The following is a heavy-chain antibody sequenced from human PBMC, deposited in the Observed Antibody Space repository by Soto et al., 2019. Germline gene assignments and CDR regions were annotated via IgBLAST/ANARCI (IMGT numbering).Heavy chain of an antibody. CDR1: GGSISGYY. J-gene: IGHJ3*02. Sequence: SETLSLTCTVSGGSISGYYWSWLRQPPGKGLEWIGYIYNIGSTNYNPSLRSRVTMSIDTSQEQFSLKLSSVTATDTAVYYCASGGGSIVAKGVWITFGGVIANDAFDIWGQGTMVT. CDR2: IYNIGST. CDR3: ASGGGSIVAKGVWITFGGVIANDAFDI. D-gene: IGHD3-16*02. V-gene: IGHV4-59*08.